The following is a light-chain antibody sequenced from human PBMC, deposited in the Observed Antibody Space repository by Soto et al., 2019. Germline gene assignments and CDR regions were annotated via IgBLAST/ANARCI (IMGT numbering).Light chain of an antibody. CDR1: SSDVGGYNY. Sequence: QSALTQPASVSGSPGQSITISCPGTSSDVGGYNYVSWYQQHPGKAPKLIIYEVSNRPSGVSNRFSGSKSGNTAALTVSGLQAEDEADYYCSSYSSGTTLWVFGGGTKLTVL. CDR2: EVS. V-gene: IGLV2-14*01. CDR3: SSYSSGTTLWV. J-gene: IGLJ3*02.